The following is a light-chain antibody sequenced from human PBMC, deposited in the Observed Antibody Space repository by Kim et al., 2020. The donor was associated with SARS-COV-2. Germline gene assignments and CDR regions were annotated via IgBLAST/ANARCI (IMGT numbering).Light chain of an antibody. CDR2: QAS. CDR3: KQYETYWT. V-gene: IGKV1-5*03. Sequence: DIQMTQSPSTLSAFLGNRVTITCRASQSVDSWLAWYQQQPGKAPKLLIYQASKLASGVPSRFSGSGSGTDFTLTISNLQPDDSAIYYCKQYETYWTFGPGTKVDIK. J-gene: IGKJ1*01. CDR1: QSVDSW.